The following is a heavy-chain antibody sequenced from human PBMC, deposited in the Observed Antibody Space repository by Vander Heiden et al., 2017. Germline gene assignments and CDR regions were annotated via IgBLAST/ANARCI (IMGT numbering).Heavy chain of an antibody. CDR1: GFTFSSYA. CDR2: ISNGGAGT. CDR3: AKSLGSSAYSPSFDY. Sequence: EVQLLESGGGLVQPGGSLRLSCAASGFTFSSYAMGWVRQAPGKGLEWVSSISNGGAGTYYADSVKGRFTISRDNSKNTLFLQMNSLRAEDTAVYYCAKSLGSSAYSPSFDYWGQGTLVTVSS. V-gene: IGHV3-23*01. D-gene: IGHD3-16*01. J-gene: IGHJ4*02.